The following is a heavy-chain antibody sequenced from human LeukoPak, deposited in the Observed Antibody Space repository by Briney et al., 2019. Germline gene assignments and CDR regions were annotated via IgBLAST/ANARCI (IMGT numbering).Heavy chain of an antibody. V-gene: IGHV3-23*01. Sequence: GGSLRLSCAASGFTFSSYSMNWVRQAPGKGLEWVSAIGGRGGSTYYADSLEGRFTIARDNSKDMVYLQINSLKVEDTAIYYCGKEGGAWGQGTKVTVSS. CDR2: IGGRGGST. J-gene: IGHJ5*02. CDR1: GFTFSSYS. CDR3: GKEGGA. D-gene: IGHD3-16*01.